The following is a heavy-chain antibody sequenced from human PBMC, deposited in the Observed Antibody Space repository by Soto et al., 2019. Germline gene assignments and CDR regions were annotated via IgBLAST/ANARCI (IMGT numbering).Heavy chain of an antibody. CDR1: GGSLSGYY. CDR3: ARVGDGSGSYSKKFDY. D-gene: IGHD3-10*01. Sequence: PSETLSLTCAVYGGSLSGYYWSWIRQPPGKGLEWIGEINHSGSTNYNPSLKSRVTISVDTSRNQFSLKLGSVTAADTAVYYCARVGDGSGSYSKKFDYCGQGTLVSVSS. V-gene: IGHV4-34*01. CDR2: INHSGST. J-gene: IGHJ4*02.